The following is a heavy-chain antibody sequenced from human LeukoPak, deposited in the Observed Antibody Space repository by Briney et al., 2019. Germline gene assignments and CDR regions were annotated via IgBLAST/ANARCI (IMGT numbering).Heavy chain of an antibody. CDR1: GFTFSSYS. CDR3: AREGTVGAFDI. D-gene: IGHD4-23*01. V-gene: IGHV3-48*01. J-gene: IGHJ3*02. Sequence: GGSLRLSCAASGFTFSSYSMNWVRQAPGKGLEWVAYIHSSIGTNEYADPVKGRFTISRDNAKKSLYLQMNSLRAEDTAVYSCAREGTVGAFDIWGQGTMVTVSS. CDR2: IHSSIGTN.